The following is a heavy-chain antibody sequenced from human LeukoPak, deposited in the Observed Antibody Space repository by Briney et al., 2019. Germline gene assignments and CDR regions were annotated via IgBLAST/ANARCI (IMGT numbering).Heavy chain of an antibody. J-gene: IGHJ4*02. CDR3: ARRPYGDYLDYFEY. CDR2: IYPGDSDT. CDR1: GYRFTTSW. D-gene: IGHD4-17*01. Sequence: PGESLKISCRGSGYRFTTSWIAWVRQMPGKGLEWMGIIYPGDSDTRYSPSFKGQVTISADKSISTAFLQWGGLKASDTAIYYCARRPYGDYLDYFEYWGQGTLVTVSS. V-gene: IGHV5-51*01.